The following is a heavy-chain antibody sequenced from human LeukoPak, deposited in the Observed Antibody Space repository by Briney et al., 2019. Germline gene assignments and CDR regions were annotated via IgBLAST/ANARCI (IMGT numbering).Heavy chain of an antibody. Sequence: GGSLRLSCAASGFTVSDYFMSWVRQAPGKGLEWVANIKQDGSAKYYVDSVKGRFTISRDNAKNSLYLQMGSLRAEDTAVYYCAKERLPTAIGNWFDPWGQGTLVTVSS. CDR2: IKQDGSAK. V-gene: IGHV3-7*01. D-gene: IGHD2-2*02. CDR3: AKERLPTAIGNWFDP. J-gene: IGHJ5*02. CDR1: GFTVSDYF.